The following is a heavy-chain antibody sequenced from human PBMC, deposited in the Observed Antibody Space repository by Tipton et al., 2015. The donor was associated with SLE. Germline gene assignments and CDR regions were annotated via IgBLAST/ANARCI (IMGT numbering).Heavy chain of an antibody. D-gene: IGHD3-10*01. Sequence: TLSLTCTVSGGSISTSTYFWNWIRQHPGKGLEWIGYIYYTGNTYYNPSLKSRVTMSVDTSKNHFSLELPFVTAADTAVYYCARRSRPKLPRSTIIRGVPQQGEYFDYWGQGALVTVSS. CDR3: ARRSRPKLPRSTIIRGVPQQGEYFDY. J-gene: IGHJ4*02. CDR1: GGSISTSTYF. CDR2: IYYTGNT. V-gene: IGHV4-31*03.